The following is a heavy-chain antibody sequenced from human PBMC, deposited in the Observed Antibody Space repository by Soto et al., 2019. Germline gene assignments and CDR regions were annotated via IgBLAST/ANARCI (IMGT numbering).Heavy chain of an antibody. CDR1: GFSCTNYG. Sequence: EVQLLESGGGLVQPGGSLSLSCAASGFSCTNYGMSWVRQAPGKGLEWLSAIIGNGDTAYYADSVRGRFTISRDNSKNTLYLQLDDRGAEDTAIYSCAKDYDDGDPLAFDYWCPGTLVTVSS. D-gene: IGHD4-17*01. V-gene: IGHV3-23*01. J-gene: IGHJ4*02. CDR2: IIGNGDTA. CDR3: AKDYDDGDPLAFDY.